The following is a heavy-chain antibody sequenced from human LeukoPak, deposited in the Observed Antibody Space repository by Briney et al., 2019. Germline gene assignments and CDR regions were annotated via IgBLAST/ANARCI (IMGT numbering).Heavy chain of an antibody. CDR1: GYTFTDYY. D-gene: IGHD3-22*01. J-gene: IGHJ4*02. V-gene: IGHV1-2*02. CDR3: ASLGHYYDSTGLYGRF. CDR2: INPTSGAT. Sequence: ASVKVSCKASGYTFTDYYVHWVRQAPGQGLEWVGWINPTSGATSYAQRFQGRVTITADKSTSTAYMELSSLRSEDTAVYYCASLGHYYDSTGLYGRFWGQGTPVTVSS.